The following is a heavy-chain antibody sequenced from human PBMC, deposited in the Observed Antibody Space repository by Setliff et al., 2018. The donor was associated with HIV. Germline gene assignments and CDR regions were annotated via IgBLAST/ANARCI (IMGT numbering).Heavy chain of an antibody. Sequence: ASVKVSCKASGYTFSIYDINWVRQATGQGLQWMGWMSPKSGNTGYARKFQGRVPMTRNTSISTAYMELSSLISEDTAVYYCARGRDGYKPEPFDSWGQGTLVTVSS. CDR2: MSPKSGNT. D-gene: IGHD5-12*01. V-gene: IGHV1-8*02. J-gene: IGHJ4*02. CDR1: GYTFSIYD. CDR3: ARGRDGYKPEPFDS.